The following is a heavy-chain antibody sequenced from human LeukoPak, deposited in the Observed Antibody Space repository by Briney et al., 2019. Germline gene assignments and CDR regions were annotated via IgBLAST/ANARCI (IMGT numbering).Heavy chain of an antibody. CDR1: GFTFSSYA. J-gene: IGHJ4*02. CDR2: ISGSGGST. Sequence: GGSLRLSCAASGFTFSSYAMSWVRQAPGKGLEWVSAISGSGGSTYYTDSVKGRFTISRDNSKNTLYLQMNSLRAEDTAVYYCAKGLSHYGDYLAFDYWGQGTLVTVSS. V-gene: IGHV3-23*01. D-gene: IGHD4-17*01. CDR3: AKGLSHYGDYLAFDY.